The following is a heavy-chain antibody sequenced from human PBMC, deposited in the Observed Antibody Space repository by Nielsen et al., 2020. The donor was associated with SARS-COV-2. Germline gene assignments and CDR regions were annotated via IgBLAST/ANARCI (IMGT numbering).Heavy chain of an antibody. D-gene: IGHD3-10*01. CDR3: ARDLIMVRGVIITTYYFDY. V-gene: IGHV1-18*01. CDR2: TSAYDGNT. Sequence: ASVKVSCKASGYTFTSYGISWVRQAPGQGLEWMGWTSAYDGNTNYAQKLQGRVTMTTDTSTSTAYMELRSLRSDDTAVYYCARDLIMVRGVIITTYYFDYRGQGTLVTVSS. CDR1: GYTFTSYG. J-gene: IGHJ4*02.